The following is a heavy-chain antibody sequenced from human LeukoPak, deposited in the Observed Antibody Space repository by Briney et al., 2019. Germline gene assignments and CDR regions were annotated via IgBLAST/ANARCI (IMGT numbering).Heavy chain of an antibody. CDR3: VSFYETN. CDR2: VNSDGSWT. D-gene: IGHD2-2*01. J-gene: IGHJ4*02. V-gene: IGHV3-74*01. CDR1: GNYW. Sequence: GGSLRLSCAASGNYWMHWVRQAPGKGLVWVSHVNSDGSWTSHADSVEGRFTISKDNAKNTVYLQMNNLRTEDTAVYYCVSFYETNWGRGTLVTVSS.